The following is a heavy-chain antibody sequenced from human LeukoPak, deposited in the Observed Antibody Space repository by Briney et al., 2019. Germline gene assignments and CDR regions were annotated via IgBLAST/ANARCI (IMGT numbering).Heavy chain of an antibody. CDR3: ARDPPADYDILTGYSHHWFDP. CDR2: IIPILGIA. D-gene: IGHD3-9*01. CDR1: GGTFSSYA. Sequence: ASVKVSCKASGGTFSSYAISWVRQAPGQGLEWMGRIIPILGIANYAQKFQGRVTITADKSTSTAYMELSSLRSEDTAVYYCARDPPADYDILTGYSHHWFDPWGQGTLVTVSS. J-gene: IGHJ5*02. V-gene: IGHV1-69*04.